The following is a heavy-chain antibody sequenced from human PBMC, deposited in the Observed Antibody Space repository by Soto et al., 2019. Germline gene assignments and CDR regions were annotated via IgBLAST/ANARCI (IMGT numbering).Heavy chain of an antibody. CDR1: GYTFTSYG. D-gene: IGHD6-13*01. Sequence: QVQLVQSGAEVKKPGASVKVSYKASGYTFTSYGISWVRQAPGQGLEWMGWISAYNGNTNYAQKLQGRVTMTTDTSTSTAYMELRSLRSDDTAVYYCARRNKAAAAGIYYYYGMDVWGQGTTVTVSS. J-gene: IGHJ6*02. V-gene: IGHV1-18*04. CDR3: ARRNKAAAAGIYYYYGMDV. CDR2: ISAYNGNT.